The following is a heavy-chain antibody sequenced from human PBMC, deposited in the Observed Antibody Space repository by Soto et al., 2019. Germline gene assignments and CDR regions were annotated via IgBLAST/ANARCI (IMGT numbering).Heavy chain of an antibody. D-gene: IGHD3-10*01. Sequence: GGSLRLSCAASGFTFSSYALRGVRQAPGKGLEWVSGISDSGGSTDYADPVKGRFTISRDNSKNTLYLQMNSLRAEDTAVYYCAKGTYYYGSAPYYFDYWGKGT. J-gene: IGHJ4*02. CDR2: ISDSGGST. CDR3: AKGTYYYGSAPYYFDY. CDR1: GFTFSSYA. V-gene: IGHV3-23*01.